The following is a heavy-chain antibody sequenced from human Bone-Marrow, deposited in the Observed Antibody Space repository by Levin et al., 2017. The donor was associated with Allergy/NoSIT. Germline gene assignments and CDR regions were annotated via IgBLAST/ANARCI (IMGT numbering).Heavy chain of an antibody. J-gene: IGHJ4*02. CDR2: LYHSGTT. CDR1: GYSISSGYY. V-gene: IGHV4-38-2*02. CDR3: AREPPGFGYTDYDWVY. D-gene: IGHD5-12*01. Sequence: SQTLSLTCTVSGYSISSGYYWGWIRQPPGKGLEWLGTLYHSGTTYYNPSLKSRVTISVDTSKNRFSLRLTSVTAADTAVYYCAREPPGFGYTDYDWVYWGQGTLVTVSS.